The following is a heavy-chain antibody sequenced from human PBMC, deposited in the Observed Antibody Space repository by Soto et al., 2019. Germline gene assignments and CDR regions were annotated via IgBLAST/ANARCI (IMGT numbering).Heavy chain of an antibody. CDR3: ARGISMIVEVQRDAPDKYYLDS. CDR2: INHTGTT. J-gene: IGHJ4*02. D-gene: IGHD3-22*01. V-gene: IGHV4-34*01. CDR1: GGSFSGHY. Sequence: SETLSLTCAVYGGSFSGHYWSWIRQPPGKGLEWIGEINHTGTTNSNPSLKTRVTISVDTSKNQFSLKLSSVTAADTAVYYCARGISMIVEVQRDAPDKYYLDSWGQGTQDTVSS.